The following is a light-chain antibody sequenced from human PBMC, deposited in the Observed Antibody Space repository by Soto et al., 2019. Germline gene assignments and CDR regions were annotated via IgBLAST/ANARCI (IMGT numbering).Light chain of an antibody. J-gene: IGKJ4*01. CDR2: GAS. V-gene: IGKV3-11*01. Sequence: EIVLTQSPATLSLSPGERAARSCRASQSLRTYLTWFQQKPGQAPRLLIYGASNRATGIPARFRGSGSGTDFTLTISNLEPEDFAVYYCQQRSEWPLTFGGRTKVDIK. CDR1: QSLRTY. CDR3: QQRSEWPLT.